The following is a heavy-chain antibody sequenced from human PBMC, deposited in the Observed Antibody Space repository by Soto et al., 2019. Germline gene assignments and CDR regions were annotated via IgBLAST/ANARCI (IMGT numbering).Heavy chain of an antibody. J-gene: IGHJ5*02. Sequence: QVQLQESGPGLVKPSQTLSLTCTVSGDSMGSGDYYSTWIRQPPGKGLEWIGYIYYIGTTFYNPSLESRVNISIDTSKNHFSLRLTSVTAADTAVYYCSRGSTYYGFLTWGQGTLVTVSS. CDR2: IYYIGTT. CDR1: GDSMGSGDYY. CDR3: SRGSTYYGFLT. V-gene: IGHV4-30-4*01. D-gene: IGHD3-10*01.